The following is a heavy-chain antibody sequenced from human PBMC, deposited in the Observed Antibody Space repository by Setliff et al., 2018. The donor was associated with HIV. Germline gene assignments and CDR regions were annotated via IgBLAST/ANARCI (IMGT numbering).Heavy chain of an antibody. Sequence: LSLTCAVYGGSFSDYYWSWIRQPPGKGLEWIGEINHSGTTNYSPSLKSRVTISAGPSKNQFSLKLTSVTAADTAVYYCGRLSETAMASFDSWGQGILVTVSS. CDR1: GGSFSDYY. V-gene: IGHV4-34*01. J-gene: IGHJ4*02. CDR3: GRLSETAMASFDS. D-gene: IGHD2-21*02. CDR2: INHSGTT.